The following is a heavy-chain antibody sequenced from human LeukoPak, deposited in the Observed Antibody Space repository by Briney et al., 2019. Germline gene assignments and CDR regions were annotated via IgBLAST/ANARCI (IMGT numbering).Heavy chain of an antibody. CDR2: MDPNSGNT. CDR1: GYTFTGYY. V-gene: IGHV1-8*02. D-gene: IGHD3-22*01. CDR3: ARGRRVAMIVLVRGYYFDY. Sequence: GASVTVSCKASGYTFTGYYMHWVRQATGQGLEWMGWMDPNSGNTGYAQKFQGRVTMTRNTSISTAYMELSSLTSEDTAVYYCARGRRVAMIVLVRGYYFDYWGQGTLVTVSS. J-gene: IGHJ4*02.